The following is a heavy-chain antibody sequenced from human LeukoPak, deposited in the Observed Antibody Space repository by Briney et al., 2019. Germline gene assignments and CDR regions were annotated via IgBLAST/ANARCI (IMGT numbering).Heavy chain of an antibody. Sequence: GGSLRLSCAASGFNFKHAWMNWVRQAPGKGPEWVSSISSSSYIYYADSVKGRFTISRDNAKNSLYLQMNSLRAEDTAVYYCARATQGSAAADIDYWGQGTLVTVSS. V-gene: IGHV3-69-1*01. CDR1: GFNFKHAW. J-gene: IGHJ4*02. CDR2: ISSSSYI. CDR3: ARATQGSAAADIDY. D-gene: IGHD6-13*01.